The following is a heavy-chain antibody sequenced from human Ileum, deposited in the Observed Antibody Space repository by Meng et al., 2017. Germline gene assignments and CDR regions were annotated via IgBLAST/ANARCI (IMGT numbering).Heavy chain of an antibody. Sequence: GESLKISCAASGFTFSSYWMSWFRQAPGKGLEWVSNIKLDGSQKNYVDSVKGRFTISRDNAKNSLYLQMDSLRAEDTAVYYCARQGSYFDLWGQGTLVTVSS. CDR3: ARQGSYFDL. CDR1: GFTFSSYW. J-gene: IGHJ4*02. CDR2: IKLDGSQK. V-gene: IGHV3-7*01.